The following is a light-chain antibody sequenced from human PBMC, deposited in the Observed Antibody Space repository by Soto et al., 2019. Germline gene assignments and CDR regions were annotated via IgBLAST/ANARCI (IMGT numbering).Light chain of an antibody. Sequence: EMVMTQSPATLSVSPGERATLFCRASQGVSTYLAWYQQKPGQAPRLLIYGPSTRATGIPARFSGSGSGTEFTLTISSLQSEDFAVYYCQQYYDWPLTFGGGTKVDIK. CDR3: QQYYDWPLT. V-gene: IGKV3-15*01. J-gene: IGKJ4*01. CDR2: GPS. CDR1: QGVSTY.